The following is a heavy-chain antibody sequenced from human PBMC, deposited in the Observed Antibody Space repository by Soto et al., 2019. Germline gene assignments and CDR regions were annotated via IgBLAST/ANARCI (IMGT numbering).Heavy chain of an antibody. J-gene: IGHJ5*02. Sequence: SETLSLTCTVSGGSISSSSYYWGWIRQPPGKGLEWIGSIYYSGSTYYNPSLKSRVTISVDTPKNQFSLKLSSVTAADTAVYYCARGRIVVVPAAAGCWFDPWGQGTLVTVSS. CDR2: IYYSGST. CDR3: ARGRIVVVPAAAGCWFDP. D-gene: IGHD2-2*01. V-gene: IGHV4-39*01. CDR1: GGSISSSSYY.